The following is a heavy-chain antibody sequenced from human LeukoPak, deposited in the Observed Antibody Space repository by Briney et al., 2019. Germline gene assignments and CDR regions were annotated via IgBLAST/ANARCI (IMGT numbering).Heavy chain of an antibody. CDR1: GGSISSYY. V-gene: IGHV4-59*01. Sequence: SETLSLTCTVSGGSISSYYWSWIRQPPGKGLEWIGYIYYSGSTNYNPSLKSRVTISVDTSKNQFSLKLSSVTAADTAVYYGARDRRYYDSSGYPTYYYGMDVWGQGTTVTVSS. CDR3: ARDRRYYDSSGYPTYYYGMDV. CDR2: IYYSGST. J-gene: IGHJ6*02. D-gene: IGHD3-22*01.